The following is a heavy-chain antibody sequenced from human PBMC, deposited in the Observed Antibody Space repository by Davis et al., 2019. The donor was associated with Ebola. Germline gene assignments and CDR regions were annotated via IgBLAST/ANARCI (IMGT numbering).Heavy chain of an antibody. D-gene: IGHD2-15*01. CDR1: GGSISSYY. V-gene: IGHV4-59*01. CDR3: ARTDRVCSGGRCYSGDDFDY. J-gene: IGHJ4*02. CDR2: IYYSGST. Sequence: MPSETLSLTCTVSGGSISSYYWSWIRQPPGKGLEWIGYIYYSGSTHFNPSLKSRVTISLDTSKNQFSLKLSSVTAADTAVYYCARTDRVCSGGRCYSGDDFDYWGQGTLVTVSS.